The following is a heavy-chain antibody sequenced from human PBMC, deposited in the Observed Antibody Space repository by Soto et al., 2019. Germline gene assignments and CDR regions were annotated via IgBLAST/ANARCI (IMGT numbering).Heavy chain of an antibody. V-gene: IGHV1-3*01. CDR2: INGGNGNT. CDR3: ARELQGLYYLDY. J-gene: IGHJ4*02. Sequence: QVHVLQSGAEVKKPGASVKVSCKASEYTFTSYTMHWVRQAPGQRLEWMGWINGGNGNTKYSQQFQGGVTITRDTSASAAYMELSSLRSDDTAVYYYARELQGLYYLDYWGQGTLVTVSS. CDR1: EYTFTSYT. D-gene: IGHD4-4*01.